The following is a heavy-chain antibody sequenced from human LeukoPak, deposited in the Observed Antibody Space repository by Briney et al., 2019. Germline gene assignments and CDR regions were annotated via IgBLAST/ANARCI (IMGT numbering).Heavy chain of an antibody. V-gene: IGHV1-18*01. CDR3: TRGSSSQYFQY. D-gene: IGHD6-6*01. J-gene: IGHJ1*01. CDR2: ISAYSGNT. Sequence: ASVKVSCKASNYTFTNYPISWVRQAPGQGLEWLGWISAYSGNTNYAQKVQGRVTMTTDASTNTAYMELASLRPDGTAIYYCTRGSSSQYFQYWGQGTLVTVSS. CDR1: NYTFTNYP.